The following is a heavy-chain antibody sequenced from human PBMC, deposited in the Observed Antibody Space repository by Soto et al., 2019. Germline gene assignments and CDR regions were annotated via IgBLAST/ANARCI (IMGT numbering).Heavy chain of an antibody. J-gene: IGHJ4*02. V-gene: IGHV3-7*03. CDR3: ARVSSGSYRFIPTPCRELDY. Sequence: EVQLVESGGGLVQPGGSLRLSCAASGFTFSSYWMSWVRQAPGKGLEWVANIKQDGSEKYYVDSVKGRFTISRDNAKNSLYLQMNSLRAEDTAVYYCARVSSGSYRFIPTPCRELDYWGQGTLVTVSS. D-gene: IGHD1-26*01. CDR1: GFTFSSYW. CDR2: IKQDGSEK.